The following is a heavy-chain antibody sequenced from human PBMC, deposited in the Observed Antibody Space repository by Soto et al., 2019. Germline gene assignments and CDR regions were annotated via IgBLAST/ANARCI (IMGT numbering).Heavy chain of an antibody. J-gene: IGHJ6*03. Sequence: ETLSLTCTVSGGSISSYYWSWIRQPPGKGLEWIGYIYYSGSTNYNPSLKSRVTISVDTSKNQFSLKLSSVTAADTAVYYCARRIASFDWSYRDYYYYMDVWGKGTTVTVSS. CDR2: IYYSGST. D-gene: IGHD3-9*01. CDR3: ARRIASFDWSYRDYYYYMDV. V-gene: IGHV4-59*08. CDR1: GGSISSYY.